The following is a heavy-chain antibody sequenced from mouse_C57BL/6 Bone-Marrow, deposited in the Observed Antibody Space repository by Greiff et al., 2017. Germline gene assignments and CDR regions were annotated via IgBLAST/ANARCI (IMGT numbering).Heavy chain of an antibody. CDR2: IHPNSGST. CDR3: ASYYYGSSGDY. CDR1: GYTFTSYW. V-gene: IGHV1-64*01. D-gene: IGHD1-1*01. J-gene: IGHJ2*01. Sequence: VQLQQPGAELVKPGASVKLSCKASGYTFTSYWMHWVKQRPGQGLEWIGMIHPNSGSTNYNEKFKSKATLTVDKSSSTAYMQLSSLTSEDSAVYYCASYYYGSSGDYWGQGTTLTVSS.